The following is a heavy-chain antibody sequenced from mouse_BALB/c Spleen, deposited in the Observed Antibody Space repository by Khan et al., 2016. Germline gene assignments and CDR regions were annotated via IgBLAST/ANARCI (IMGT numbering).Heavy chain of an antibody. Sequence: QIQLVQSGPELKKPGETVKISCKASVYTLTNFGMNWMKQAPGKGLKWMGWINTYTGEPTYADDFKGRFAFSLETSASTAYLQINSLKNEDMATXFCARHYYGGRGNYFDYWGQGTTLTVSS. D-gene: IGHD1-1*01. V-gene: IGHV9-1*02. J-gene: IGHJ2*01. CDR3: ARHYYGGRGNYFDY. CDR1: VYTLTNFG. CDR2: INTYTGEP.